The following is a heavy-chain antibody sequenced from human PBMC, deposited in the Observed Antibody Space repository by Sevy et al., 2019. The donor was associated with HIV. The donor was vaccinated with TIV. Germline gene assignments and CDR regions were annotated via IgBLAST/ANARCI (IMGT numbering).Heavy chain of an antibody. D-gene: IGHD2-2*01. CDR1: EFIFTNAW. J-gene: IGHJ4*02. V-gene: IGHV3-15*01. CDR2: IKRKTNGGTT. CDR3: TTDLEYQLERYYFNY. Sequence: GGSLRLSCAASEFIFTNAWMSWVRQAPGKGLEWVGRIKRKTNGGTTDYAAPVEGRFTISRDDSKKTLYLQMNSLKTEDTAVYYCTTDLEYQLERYYFNYWGQGTLVTVSS.